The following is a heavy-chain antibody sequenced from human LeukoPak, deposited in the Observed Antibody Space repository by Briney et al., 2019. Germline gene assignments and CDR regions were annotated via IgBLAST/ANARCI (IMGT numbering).Heavy chain of an antibody. Sequence: SETLSLTCTVSGGSISSSSYYWGWIRQPPGKGLEWIGSIYYSGSTYYNPSLRSRVTISVDTSKNQFSLKLSSVTAADTAVYYCARRQNSYNVWSGLDYWGQGTLVTVSS. D-gene: IGHD3-3*01. V-gene: IGHV4-39*01. CDR1: GGSISSSSYY. J-gene: IGHJ4*02. CDR2: IYYSGST. CDR3: ARRQNSYNVWSGLDY.